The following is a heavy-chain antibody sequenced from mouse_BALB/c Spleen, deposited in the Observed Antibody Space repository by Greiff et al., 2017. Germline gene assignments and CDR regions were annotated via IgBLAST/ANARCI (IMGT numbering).Heavy chain of an antibody. Sequence: EVMLVESGGGLVKPGGSLKLSCAASGFTFSSYAMSWVRQTPEKRLEWVASISSGGSTYYPDSVKGRFTISRDNARNILYLQMSSLRSEDTAMYYCARGRDRYDEAYWGQGTLVTVSA. CDR3: ARGRDRYDEAY. V-gene: IGHV5-6-5*01. D-gene: IGHD2-14*01. J-gene: IGHJ3*01. CDR1: GFTFSSYA. CDR2: ISSGGST.